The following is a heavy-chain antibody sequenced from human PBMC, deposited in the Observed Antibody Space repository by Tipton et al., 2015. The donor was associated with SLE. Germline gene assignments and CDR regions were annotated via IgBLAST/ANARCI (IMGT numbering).Heavy chain of an antibody. CDR1: GFTFSSYA. CDR2: ISGSGGST. CDR3: AKRGDSSGWYFDY. V-gene: IGHV3-23*01. D-gene: IGHD6-19*01. J-gene: IGHJ4*02. Sequence: SLRLSCAVSGFTFSSYAMSWVRQAPGKGLEWVSAISGSGGSTYYADSVKGRFTISRDNSKNTLYLQMNSLRAEDTAVYYCAKRGDSSGWYFDYWGQGTLVTVSS.